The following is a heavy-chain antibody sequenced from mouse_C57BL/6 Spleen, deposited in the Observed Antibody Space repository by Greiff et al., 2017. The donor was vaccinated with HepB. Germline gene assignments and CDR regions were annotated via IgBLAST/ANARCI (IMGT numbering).Heavy chain of an antibody. J-gene: IGHJ1*03. CDR2: ISYSGST. CDR3: AREGGYGSSYSYWYFDV. Sequence: EVKLVESGPGMVKPSQSLSLTCTVTGYSITSGYDWHWIRHFPGNKLEWMGYISYSGSTNYNPSLKSRISITHDTSKNHFFLKLNSVTTEDTATYYCAREGGYGSSYSYWYFDVWGTGTTVTVSS. V-gene: IGHV3-1*01. CDR1: GYSITSGYD. D-gene: IGHD1-1*01.